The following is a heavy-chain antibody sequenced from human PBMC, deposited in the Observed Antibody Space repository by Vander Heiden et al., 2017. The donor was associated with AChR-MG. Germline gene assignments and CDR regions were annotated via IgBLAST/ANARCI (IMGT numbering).Heavy chain of an antibody. D-gene: IGHD6-19*01. CDR2: ISGSGGST. CDR1: GFTFSSDA. CDR3: AKAEQWAYYFDY. V-gene: IGHV3-23*01. J-gene: IGHJ4*02. Sequence: EVQLLESGGGLVQPGGSLRLSCAASGFTFSSDAMSWVRQAPGKGLEWVSAISGSGGSTYYADAVKGRFTISRDNSKNTLYLKMKSMRAEDTAVYYCAKAEQWAYYFDYWGQGTLVTVSS.